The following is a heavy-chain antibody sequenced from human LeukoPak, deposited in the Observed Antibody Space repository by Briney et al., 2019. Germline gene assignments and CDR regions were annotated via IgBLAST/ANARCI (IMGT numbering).Heavy chain of an antibody. D-gene: IGHD1-1*01. V-gene: IGHV4-34*01. CDR2: ISHTGST. J-gene: IGHJ4*02. CDR3: AGIELATTKFAY. CDR1: GGSFSGYY. Sequence: SETLSLTCAVYGGSFSGYYWSWIRQPPGKGLEWIGEISHTGSTNYNPSLKSRVTISVDSSQNQFSLKVRSVTAADTAVYYCAGIELATTKFAYWGQGTLVAVSS.